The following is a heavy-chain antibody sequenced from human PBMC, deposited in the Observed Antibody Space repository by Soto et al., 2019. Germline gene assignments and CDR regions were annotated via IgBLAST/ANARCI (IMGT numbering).Heavy chain of an antibody. J-gene: IGHJ5*02. CDR3: ASVQFGGTSRDGYNWNWWFDP. D-gene: IGHD3-16*01. CDR1: GGTFSSYA. CDR2: IIPIFGTA. V-gene: IGHV1-69*01. Sequence: QVQLVQSGAEVKKPGSSVKVSCKASGGTFSSYAISWVRQAPGQGLEWMGGIIPIFGTANYAQKFQGRVTITADESTSTAYMELSSLRSEDTAVYYCASVQFGGTSRDGYNWNWWFDPWGQGTLVTVSS.